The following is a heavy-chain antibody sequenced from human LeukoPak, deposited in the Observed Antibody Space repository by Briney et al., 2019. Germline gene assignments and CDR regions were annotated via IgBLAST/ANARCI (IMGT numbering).Heavy chain of an antibody. CDR1: GFTFSSYA. V-gene: IGHV3-30*01. D-gene: IGHD2-15*01. CDR2: ISYDGSNK. CDR3: ARGAWKGYCSGGSCYALLNLDV. Sequence: TGGSLRLSCAASGFTFSSYAMHWVRQAPGKGLEWVAVISYDGSNKYYAGSVKGRFTISRDNSKNTLYVQMNSLRGEDTAVYYCARGAWKGYCSGGSCYALLNLDVWGKGTTVTVSS. J-gene: IGHJ6*04.